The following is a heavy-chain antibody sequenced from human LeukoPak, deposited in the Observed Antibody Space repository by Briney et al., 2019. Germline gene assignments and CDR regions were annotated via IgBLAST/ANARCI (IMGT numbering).Heavy chain of an antibody. Sequence: SETLSLTCAVYGGSFSGYYWSWIRQPPGKGLEWIGEINHSGSTNYNPSLKSRVTISVDTSKNQFSLKLSSVTAADTAVYYCAGGSGTSHGYWGQGTLVTVSS. CDR3: AGGSGTSHGY. CDR1: GGSFSGYY. J-gene: IGHJ4*02. CDR2: INHSGST. V-gene: IGHV4-34*01. D-gene: IGHD6-19*01.